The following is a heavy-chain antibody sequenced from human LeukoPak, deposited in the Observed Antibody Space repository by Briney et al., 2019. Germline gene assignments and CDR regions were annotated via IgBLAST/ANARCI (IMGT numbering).Heavy chain of an antibody. CDR2: INPDSGGT. CDR1: GFTFTDYY. CDR3: ASGFGITFGGVIVSLDY. Sequence: GASVKVSCKTSGFTFTDYYLHWVRQAPGQGLEWMGWINPDSGGTNYAQKFQGRVTMTRDTSISTAYMELSRLRSDDTAVYYCASGFGITFGGVIVSLDYWGQGTLVTVSS. D-gene: IGHD3-16*02. V-gene: IGHV1-2*02. J-gene: IGHJ4*02.